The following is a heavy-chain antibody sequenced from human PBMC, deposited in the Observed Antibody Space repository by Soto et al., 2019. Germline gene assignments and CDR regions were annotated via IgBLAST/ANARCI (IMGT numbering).Heavy chain of an antibody. Sequence: ASVKVSCKASGFTFTSSAVQWVRQARGQRLEWIGWIVVGSGNTNYAQKFQERVTITRDMSTSTAYMELSSLRSEDTAVYYCAAARYYDFWSGLPRAFDYWGQGTLVTVSS. CDR3: AAARYYDFWSGLPRAFDY. D-gene: IGHD3-3*01. J-gene: IGHJ4*02. CDR1: GFTFTSSA. V-gene: IGHV1-58*01. CDR2: IVVGSGNT.